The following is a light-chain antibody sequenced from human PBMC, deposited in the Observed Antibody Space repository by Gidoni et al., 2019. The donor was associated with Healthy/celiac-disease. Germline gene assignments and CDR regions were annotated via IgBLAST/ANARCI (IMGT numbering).Light chain of an antibody. V-gene: IGLV2-14*01. J-gene: IGLJ1*01. CDR1: SSDVGGYNY. CDR3: SSYTSSSTEV. Sequence: QSALPQPASVSGSPGQSITIPCTGTSSDVGGYNYVSWYQQHPGKAPKLMIYDVSNRPSGVSNRFSGSKSGNTASLTISGLQADDEADYYCSSYTSSSTEVFGTGTKVTVL. CDR2: DVS.